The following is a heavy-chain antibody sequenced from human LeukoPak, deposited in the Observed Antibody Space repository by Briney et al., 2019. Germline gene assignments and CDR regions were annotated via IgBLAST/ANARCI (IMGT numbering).Heavy chain of an antibody. J-gene: IGHJ6*02. Sequence: GGSLRLSCAASGFTFSIYAMHWVRQAPGKGLEYVSAISSNGGTTYYANSVKGRFTISRDNSKNTLYLQMGSLRAEDMAVYYCARMDRSSQDYYYYGMDVWGQGTTVTVSS. D-gene: IGHD6-13*01. CDR3: ARMDRSSQDYYYYGMDV. CDR1: GFTFSIYA. V-gene: IGHV3-64*01. CDR2: ISSNGGTT.